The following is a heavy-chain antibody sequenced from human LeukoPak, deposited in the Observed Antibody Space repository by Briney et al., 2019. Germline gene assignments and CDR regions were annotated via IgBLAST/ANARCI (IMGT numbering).Heavy chain of an antibody. J-gene: IGHJ6*03. CDR3: ARDSPTYYDFWSAYGSYYMDV. V-gene: IGHV3-7*01. D-gene: IGHD3-3*01. Sequence: GGSLRLSCAASGFTFSNYWMNWVRQAPGKGLEWVANIKEDGSAKYYVDSVKGRFTISRDNAKNSLYLLMNSLRAEDTAVYYCARDSPTYYDFWSAYGSYYMDVWGKGTTVTVSS. CDR1: GFTFSNYW. CDR2: IKEDGSAK.